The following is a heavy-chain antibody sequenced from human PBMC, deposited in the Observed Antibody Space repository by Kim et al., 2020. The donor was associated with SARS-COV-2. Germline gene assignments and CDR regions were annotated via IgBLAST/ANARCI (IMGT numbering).Heavy chain of an antibody. V-gene: IGHV1-69*13. CDR1: GGTFSSYA. Sequence: SVKVSCKASGGTFSSYAISWVRQAPGQGLEWMGGIIPIFGTANYAQKFQGRVTITADESTSTAYMELSSLRSEDTAVYYCAREGYTNYDSSGHPGLGAFDIWGQGTMVTVSS. CDR2: IIPIFGTA. J-gene: IGHJ3*02. D-gene: IGHD3-22*01. CDR3: AREGYTNYDSSGHPGLGAFDI.